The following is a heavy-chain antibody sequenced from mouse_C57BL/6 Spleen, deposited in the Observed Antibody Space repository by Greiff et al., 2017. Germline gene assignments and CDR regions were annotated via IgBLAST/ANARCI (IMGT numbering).Heavy chain of an antibody. CDR3: ARPWGGLYYAMDY. J-gene: IGHJ4*01. D-gene: IGHD4-1*01. CDR1: GYTFTDYN. CDR2: INPNNGGT. V-gene: IGHV1-18*01. Sequence: VQLKQSGPELVKPGASVKIPCKASGYTFTDYNMDWVKQSHGKSLEWIGDINPNNGGTIYNQKFKGKATLTVDKSSSTAYMELRSLTSEDTAVYYCARPWGGLYYAMDYWGQGTSVTVSS.